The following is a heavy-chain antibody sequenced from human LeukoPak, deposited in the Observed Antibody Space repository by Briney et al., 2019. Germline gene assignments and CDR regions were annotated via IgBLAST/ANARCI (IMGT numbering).Heavy chain of an antibody. CDR2: IRYDGINK. Sequence: GGSLRLSCAASGFTFRTYSMNWVRQAPGKGLEWVAFIRYDGINKYYAHSVKGRLTISRDKSKNTLYLQMNSLRAGDTAVYYCAKDGDYATAGTFDYWGQGTLVTVSS. CDR1: GFTFRTYS. CDR3: AKDGDYATAGTFDY. D-gene: IGHD4-17*01. V-gene: IGHV3-30*02. J-gene: IGHJ4*02.